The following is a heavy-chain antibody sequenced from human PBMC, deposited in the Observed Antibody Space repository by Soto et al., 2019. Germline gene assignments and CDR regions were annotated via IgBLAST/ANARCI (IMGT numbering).Heavy chain of an antibody. J-gene: IGHJ5*02. CDR3: ARDRITSADYGDGGSFDP. CDR1: GGSISSGGYY. D-gene: IGHD4-17*01. CDR2: IYYSGST. Sequence: SETLSLTCTVSGGSISSGGYYWSWIRQHPGKGLEWIGYIYYSGSTYYNPSLKSRVTISVDTSKNQFSLKLSSVTAANTAVYYCARDRITSADYGDGGSFDPWGQGTLVTVSS. V-gene: IGHV4-31*03.